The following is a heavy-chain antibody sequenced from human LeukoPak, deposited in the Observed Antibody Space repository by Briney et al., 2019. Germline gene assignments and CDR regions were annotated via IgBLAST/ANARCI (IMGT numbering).Heavy chain of an antibody. CDR2: INQDGSEK. D-gene: IGHD1-7*01. CDR1: GFTFSNFW. CDR3: ARDNWNYNY. Sequence: PGGSLRLSCAASGFTFSNFWMSWVRQAPGKGLEWVANINQDGSEKYYVDSVKGRFTISRDNAKNSLYLQMNGLRAEDTAVYYCARDNWNYNYWGQGTLVTVSS. J-gene: IGHJ4*02. V-gene: IGHV3-7*01.